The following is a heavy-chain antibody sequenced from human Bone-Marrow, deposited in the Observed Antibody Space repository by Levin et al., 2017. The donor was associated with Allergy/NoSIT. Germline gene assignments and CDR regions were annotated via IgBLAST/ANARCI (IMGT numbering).Heavy chain of an antibody. CDR3: ALDRTYSNGWYTGAY. CDR2: IHHSGST. D-gene: IGHD6-13*01. V-gene: IGHV4-38-2*02. J-gene: IGHJ4*01. CDR1: GYSISGGYY. Sequence: SETLSLTCTVSGYSISGGYYWAWLRQPPGKVLEWIGSIHHSGSTHYTPSLKSRVTISADTSKNYFTLRVSSVTAADTAFYYCALDRTYSNGWYTGAYWGQGTLVTVSS.